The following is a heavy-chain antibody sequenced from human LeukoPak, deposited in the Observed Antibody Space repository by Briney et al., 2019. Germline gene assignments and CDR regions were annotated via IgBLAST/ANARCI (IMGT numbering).Heavy chain of an antibody. Sequence: TSETLSLTCAVYGGSFSGHFWSWIRQPPEKGLQWIGEINHSETTSYNPSLKSRVSISADVSKNQFSLKLNSVTAADTALYYCARGTDGMATVFDYWGQGTLVTVSS. CDR1: GGSFSGHF. V-gene: IGHV4-34*01. J-gene: IGHJ4*02. CDR2: INHSETT. CDR3: ARGTDGMATVFDY. D-gene: IGHD5-24*01.